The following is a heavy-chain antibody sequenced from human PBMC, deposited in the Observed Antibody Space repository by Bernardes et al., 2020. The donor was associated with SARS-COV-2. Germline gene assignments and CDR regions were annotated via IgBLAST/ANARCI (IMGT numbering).Heavy chain of an antibody. J-gene: IGHJ5*02. CDR3: ARQTDDCSGGACSSRGWKMFDP. CDR2: IYPGDSDT. V-gene: IGHV5-51*01. D-gene: IGHD2-15*01. Sequence: GESLKISCKGSGYNFNTDWIAWVRQRPGKGLEWMGSIYPGDSDTTYSPSFQGQVTISADKSISTVYLQWSSLKASDTATYYCARQTDDCSGGACSSRGWKMFDPCGQGTLVTVSS. CDR1: GYNFNTDW.